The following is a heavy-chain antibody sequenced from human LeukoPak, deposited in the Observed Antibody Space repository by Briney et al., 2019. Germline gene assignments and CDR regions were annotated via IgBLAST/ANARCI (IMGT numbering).Heavy chain of an antibody. Sequence: ASVKVSCKASGYMFTSYYIHWVRQAPGQGLEWMGWINPSSGGTNYAQKFQGRVTMTRDTSISTAYMELSSLRSDDTAVYYCAREGRTIAATYNWFDPWGQGTLVTVSS. J-gene: IGHJ5*02. V-gene: IGHV1-2*02. CDR2: INPSSGGT. CDR3: AREGRTIAATYNWFDP. CDR1: GYMFTSYY. D-gene: IGHD6-13*01.